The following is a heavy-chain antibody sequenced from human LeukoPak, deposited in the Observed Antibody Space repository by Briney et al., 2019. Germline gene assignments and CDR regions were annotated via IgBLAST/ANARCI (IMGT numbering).Heavy chain of an antibody. CDR1: GYSFTSYW. Sequence: GESLKISCKGSGYSFTSYWIGWVRQMPGKGLEWMGIIYPGDSDTRYSPSFQGQVTMSADKSISIAYLQWSSLKASDTAMYFCARVGRGYCSGGNCLFDYWGQGTLVTVSS. J-gene: IGHJ4*02. CDR3: ARVGRGYCSGGNCLFDY. V-gene: IGHV5-51*01. D-gene: IGHD2-15*01. CDR2: IYPGDSDT.